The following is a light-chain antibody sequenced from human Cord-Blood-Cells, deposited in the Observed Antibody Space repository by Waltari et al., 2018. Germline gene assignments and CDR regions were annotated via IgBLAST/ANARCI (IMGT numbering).Light chain of an antibody. CDR1: SSXVGGXXX. Sequence: QSALTQPASVSGSPGQSITISCTGTSSXVGGXXXVSWYQHHPGKAHKLRIYDVSKRPSGVSNRFSGSKSGNTASLTISGLQAEDEADYYCSSYTSSSTLVFGGGTKLTVL. CDR2: DVS. CDR3: SSYTSSSTLV. J-gene: IGLJ2*01. V-gene: IGLV2-14*03.